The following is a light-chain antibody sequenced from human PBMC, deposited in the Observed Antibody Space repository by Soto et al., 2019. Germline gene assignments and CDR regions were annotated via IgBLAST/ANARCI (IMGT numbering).Light chain of an antibody. Sequence: EIVMTQSPATLSVSPGERATLSCRASQSVSSNLAWYQQKPGQAPRLLIYGASTRATGIPARFSGSGSGTEFTLTISSLQSEDFAVYYCQQDNNWQWTVGQGTKVEIK. CDR1: QSVSSN. J-gene: IGKJ1*01. CDR3: QQDNNWQWT. V-gene: IGKV3-15*01. CDR2: GAS.